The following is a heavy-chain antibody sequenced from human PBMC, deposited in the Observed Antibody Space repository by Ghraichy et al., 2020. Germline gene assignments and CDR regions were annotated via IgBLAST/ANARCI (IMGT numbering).Heavy chain of an antibody. CDR1: GFTFSNFG. J-gene: IGHJ6*02. D-gene: IGHD6-19*01. Sequence: GGSLRLSCAASGFTFSNFGMHWVRQAPGKGLEWVALISYDGSKKYYTDSVKGRFTISRDNSKNTLYLQMNSLRAADTAIYYCAKDSSGWYASLSYFYYGMDLWGQGTTVTVSS. CDR2: ISYDGSKK. V-gene: IGHV3-30*18. CDR3: AKDSSGWYASLSYFYYGMDL.